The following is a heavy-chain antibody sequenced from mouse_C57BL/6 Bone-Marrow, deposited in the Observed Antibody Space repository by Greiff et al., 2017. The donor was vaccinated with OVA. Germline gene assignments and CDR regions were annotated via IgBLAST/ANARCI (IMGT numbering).Heavy chain of an antibody. V-gene: IGHV14-1*01. CDR1: GFNIKDYY. D-gene: IGHD1-1*01. Sequence: VQLKQSGAELMRPGASVKLSCTASGFNIKDYYMHWVKQRPEQGLEWIGRIDPEDGDTEYAPKFQGKATMTADTSSNTAYLQLSSLTSEDTAVYYCTPITTVVATDYAMDYWGQGTSVTVSS. CDR3: TPITTVVATDYAMDY. J-gene: IGHJ4*01. CDR2: IDPEDGDT.